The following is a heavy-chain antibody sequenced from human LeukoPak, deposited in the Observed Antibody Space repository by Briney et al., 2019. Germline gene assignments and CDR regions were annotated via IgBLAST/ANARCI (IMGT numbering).Heavy chain of an antibody. J-gene: IGHJ4*02. V-gene: IGHV3-30*18. CDR3: AKDMPPRFGELPSPIDY. D-gene: IGHD3-10*01. CDR1: GFTFSSYG. CDR2: ISYDGSNK. Sequence: GGSLRLSCAASGFTFSSYGMHWVRQAPGKGLEWVAVISYDGSNKYYADSVKGRFTISRDNSKNTLYLQMNNLRAEDTAVYYCAKDMPPRFGELPSPIDYWGQGTLVTVSS.